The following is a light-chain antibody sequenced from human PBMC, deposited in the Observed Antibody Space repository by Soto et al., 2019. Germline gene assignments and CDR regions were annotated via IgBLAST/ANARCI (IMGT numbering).Light chain of an antibody. CDR1: SSNIGSNS. V-gene: IGLV1-44*01. CDR2: TNN. CDR3: AAWDDSLNAWV. Sequence: QSVLTQSPSASGTPGQRVTISCSGSSSNIGSNSVNWYQQLPGTAPKLLIYTNNQRPSGVPDRFSGSKSGTSASLAISGLHSEDEADYYCAAWDDSLNAWVFGGGTKLTVL. J-gene: IGLJ3*02.